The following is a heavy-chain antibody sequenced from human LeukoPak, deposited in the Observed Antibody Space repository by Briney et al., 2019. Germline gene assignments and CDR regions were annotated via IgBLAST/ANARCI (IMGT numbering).Heavy chain of an antibody. Sequence: GGSLRLSCAASGFAFSSYSMNWVRQAPGKGLEWVSSISSSSSYIYYADSVKGRFTISRDNAKNPLYLQMNSLRAEDTAVYCCARDEQIFGVVFVDYWGQGTLVTVSS. CDR2: ISSSSSYI. V-gene: IGHV3-21*01. D-gene: IGHD3-3*01. CDR1: GFAFSSYS. CDR3: ARDEQIFGVVFVDY. J-gene: IGHJ4*02.